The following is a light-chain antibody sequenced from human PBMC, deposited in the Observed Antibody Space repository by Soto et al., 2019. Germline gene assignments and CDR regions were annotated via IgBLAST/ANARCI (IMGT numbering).Light chain of an antibody. Sequence: QSVLTQPASVSGSPGQAITISCTGTSSDVGGYTYVSWYQQHPGKAPKFIIYDVSNRPSGVSNPFSGSKSGNTASLTISGRQAEDEADYYCSSYSTSNTRQIVFGTGTKVTVL. CDR3: SSYSTSNTRQIV. J-gene: IGLJ1*01. CDR2: DVS. CDR1: SSDVGGYTY. V-gene: IGLV2-14*01.